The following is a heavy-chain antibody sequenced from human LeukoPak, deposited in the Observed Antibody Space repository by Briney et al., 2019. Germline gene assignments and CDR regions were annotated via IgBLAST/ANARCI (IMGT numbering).Heavy chain of an antibody. Sequence: GGSLRLSCAASGFTFDDYAMHWVRQAPGKGLEWVSGISWNSGSIGYADSVKGRFTISRDNAKNSLYLQMNSLRAEDTALYYCAKGGGVAVAGNRFDPWGQGTLVTVSS. V-gene: IGHV3-9*01. CDR2: ISWNSGSI. D-gene: IGHD6-19*01. CDR3: AKGGGVAVAGNRFDP. J-gene: IGHJ5*02. CDR1: GFTFDDYA.